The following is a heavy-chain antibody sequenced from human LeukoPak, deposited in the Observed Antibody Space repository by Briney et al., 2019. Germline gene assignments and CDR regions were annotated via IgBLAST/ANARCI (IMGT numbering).Heavy chain of an antibody. V-gene: IGHV4-34*01. CDR3: ERPGYSSSWYYYYYVMDD. CDR1: GGTFSGYY. D-gene: IGHD6-13*01. CDR2: INHSGSN. Sequence: SETLSLTCAVYGGTFSGYYWSWIRQPPGKGLEWMGEINHSGSNNYNPSLKSGVTISVDTSKNQFSMKLSSVTAADTAVYYCERPGYSSSWYYYYYVMDDWGQGTTVTVSS. J-gene: IGHJ6*02.